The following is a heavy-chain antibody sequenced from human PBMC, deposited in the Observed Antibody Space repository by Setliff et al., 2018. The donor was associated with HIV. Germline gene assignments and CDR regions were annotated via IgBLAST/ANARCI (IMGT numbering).Heavy chain of an antibody. CDR3: ARGIRDSCEGSPYYSYCYMDV. CDR1: GGSINSGCYS. Sequence: SETLSLTCTVSGGSINSGCYSWTWVRHAQGKGLEWIGFVFYTGATYSSPSLKSRITMSVDTSRNQFSLKVNSVTAADTAVYYCARGIRDSCEGSPYYSYCYMDVWGTGTTVTVSS. D-gene: IGHD3-9*01. V-gene: IGHV4-31*03. J-gene: IGHJ6*03. CDR2: VFYTGAT.